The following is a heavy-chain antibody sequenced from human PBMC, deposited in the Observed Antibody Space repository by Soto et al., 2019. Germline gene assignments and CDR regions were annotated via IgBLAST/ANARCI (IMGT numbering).Heavy chain of an antibody. Sequence: ASVKVSCKASGYTFTGYYMHWVRQAPGQRLEWMGWINPNSGGTNYAQKFQGWVTMTRDTSISTAYMELSRLRSDDTAVYYCARGCRFGGDYDTYYYYYGMDVWGQGTTVTVSS. CDR3: ARGCRFGGDYDTYYYYYGMDV. CDR1: GYTFTGYY. J-gene: IGHJ6*02. V-gene: IGHV1-2*04. D-gene: IGHD4-17*01. CDR2: INPNSGGT.